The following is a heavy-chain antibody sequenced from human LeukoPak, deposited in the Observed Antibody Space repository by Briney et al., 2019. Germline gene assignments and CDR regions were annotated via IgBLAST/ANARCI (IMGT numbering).Heavy chain of an antibody. CDR3: TYGDYPLTY. J-gene: IGHJ4*02. CDR2: IYTNGNT. Sequence: GWSLRLSCAASGLTVTNNYWNWVRQPPGKGPEWISLIYTNGNTQYADSVKGRFTFSRDISKNTLYLQMNSLRVEDTAVYFCTYGDYPLTYWGQGTLVSVSS. D-gene: IGHD4-17*01. V-gene: IGHV3-66*01. CDR1: GLTVTNNY.